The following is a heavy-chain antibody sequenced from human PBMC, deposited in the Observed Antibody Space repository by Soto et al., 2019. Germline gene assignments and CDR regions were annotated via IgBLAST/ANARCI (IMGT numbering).Heavy chain of an antibody. CDR3: ARGYCSSTSCRISPYYYYGMDV. D-gene: IGHD2-2*01. CDR2: IIPIFGTA. CDR1: GGTFSSYA. V-gene: IGHV1-69*06. Sequence: ASVKVSCKASGGTFSSYAISWVRQAPGQGLEWMGGIIPIFGTANYAQKFQGRVTITADKSTSTAYMELSSLRSEDTAVYYCARGYCSSTSCRISPYYYYGMDVWGQGTTVTVSS. J-gene: IGHJ6*02.